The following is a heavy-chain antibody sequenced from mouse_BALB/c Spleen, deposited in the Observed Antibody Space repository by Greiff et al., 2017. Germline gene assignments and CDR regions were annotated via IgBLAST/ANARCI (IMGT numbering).Heavy chain of an antibody. J-gene: IGHJ2*01. CDR2: ISYSGST. CDR3: ARGRAYYGNYGGFFDY. V-gene: IGHV3-2*02. Sequence: EVQGVESGPGLVKPSQSLSLTCTVTGYSITSDYAWNWIRQFPGNKLEWMGYISYSGSTSYNPSLKSRISITRDTSKNQFFLQLNSVTTEDTATYYCARGRAYYGNYGGFFDYWGQGTTLTVSS. D-gene: IGHD2-10*01. CDR1: GYSITSDYA.